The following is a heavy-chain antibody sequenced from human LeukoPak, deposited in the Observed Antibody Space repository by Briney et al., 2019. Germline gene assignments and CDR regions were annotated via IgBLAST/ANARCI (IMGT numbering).Heavy chain of an antibody. CDR1: GGSISGDY. Sequence: PSETLSLTCTVSGGSISGDYWNWIRQPPGKGLEWIGYISYSGNTDYHPSLRSRVTMSVDTSKNQLSLKLTSATAADTAVYYCARWHSHGRYFDYWGQGALVTVSS. J-gene: IGHJ4*02. V-gene: IGHV4-59*01. D-gene: IGHD1-26*01. CDR2: ISYSGNT. CDR3: ARWHSHGRYFDY.